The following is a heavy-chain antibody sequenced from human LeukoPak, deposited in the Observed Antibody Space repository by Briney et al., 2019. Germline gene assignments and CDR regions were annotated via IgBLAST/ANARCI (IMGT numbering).Heavy chain of an antibody. CDR3: GRHRSGSGTYFIDY. Sequence: PGGFLRLSCVVSGFTFSSYSMIWVRQAPGKGLQWVANMKKDGSETKYVDSVKGRFTISRDNAKNSLYLQMNSLRAEDTAVYYCGRHRSGSGTYFIDYWGQGTLVSVSS. CDR2: MKKDGSET. J-gene: IGHJ4*02. D-gene: IGHD3-10*01. V-gene: IGHV3-7*01. CDR1: GFTFSSYS.